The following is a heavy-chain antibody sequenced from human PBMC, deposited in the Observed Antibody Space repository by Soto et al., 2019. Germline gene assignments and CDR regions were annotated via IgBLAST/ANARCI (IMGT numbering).Heavy chain of an antibody. V-gene: IGHV2-5*02. CDR2: IYWDDDK. D-gene: IGHD3-22*01. CDR1: GFSLSDSGVG. CDR3: ALSFSGYDSSGSYYYFDY. Sequence: QITLKESGPTLVKPTQTLTLTCTFSGFSLSDSGVGVVWIRQPPGKDLEWLALIYWDDDKRYSPSLKSRLTITKDTSKDQVVLTMTNMDPVDTATYYCALSFSGYDSSGSYYYFDYWGQGSLVTVSS. J-gene: IGHJ4*02.